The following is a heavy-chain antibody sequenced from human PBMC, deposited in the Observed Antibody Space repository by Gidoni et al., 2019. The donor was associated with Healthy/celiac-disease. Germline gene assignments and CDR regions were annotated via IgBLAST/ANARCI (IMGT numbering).Heavy chain of an antibody. Sequence: EVQLVESGGGLVQPGGSLRLSCSASGFTFISYAMHWVRQAPGKGLEYVSAIRSNGGSTYYADSVKGRFTISRDNSKNTLYLQMSSLRAEDTAVYYCVKSYYYDSSGYYYVDDYWGQGTLVTVSS. CDR2: IRSNGGST. CDR3: VKSYYYDSSGYYYVDDY. CDR1: GFTFISYA. D-gene: IGHD3-22*01. J-gene: IGHJ4*02. V-gene: IGHV3-64D*08.